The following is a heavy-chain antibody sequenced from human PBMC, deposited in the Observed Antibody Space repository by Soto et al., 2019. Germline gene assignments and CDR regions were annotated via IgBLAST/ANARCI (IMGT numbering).Heavy chain of an antibody. J-gene: IGHJ4*02. CDR3: ARANGTLRSRKCHY. CDR2: IYHTWSP. V-gene: IGHV4-31*03. D-gene: IGHD1-26*01. Sequence: PSETLSLTCSVSGDSISTVGHYWTWIRQPPGKGLEWIGSIYHTWSPYYSKSLRSRLAMSVDTSLCDFSLRLSPVTAADTDVYYCARANGTLRSRKCHYWGQGSLHTVSS. CDR1: GDSISTVGHY.